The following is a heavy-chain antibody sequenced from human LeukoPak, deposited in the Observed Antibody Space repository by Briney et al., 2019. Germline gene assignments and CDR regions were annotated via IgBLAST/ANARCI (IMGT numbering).Heavy chain of an antibody. CDR2: IQNSAIYRAKI. V-gene: IGHV4-59*08. Sequence: SETLSITCAVSGGSISSYYWTWIRQPPGKGLEGVGYIQNSAIYRAKIKSSPSLQSRISLSIDTTKNQVSLTVNSVIAAETAVYYCWTRSSTLYSSMDVWGPGTAVTVSS. D-gene: IGHD2-15*01. CDR1: GGSISSYY. CDR3: WTRSSTLYSSMDV. J-gene: IGHJ6*02.